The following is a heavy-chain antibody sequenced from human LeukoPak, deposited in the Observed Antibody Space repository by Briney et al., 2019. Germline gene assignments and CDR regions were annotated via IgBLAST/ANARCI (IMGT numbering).Heavy chain of an antibody. J-gene: IGHJ5*02. CDR1: GGSISSYY. CDR2: IYTSGST. V-gene: IGHV4-4*07. Sequence: SETLSLTCTVSGGSISSYYWSWIRQPAGKGLEWIGRIYTSGSTNYNPSLKSRVTMSVDTSKNQFSLQLNSVTPEDTAVYYCARGFLVGATPNWFDPWGQGTLVTVSS. D-gene: IGHD1-26*01. CDR3: ARGFLVGATPNWFDP.